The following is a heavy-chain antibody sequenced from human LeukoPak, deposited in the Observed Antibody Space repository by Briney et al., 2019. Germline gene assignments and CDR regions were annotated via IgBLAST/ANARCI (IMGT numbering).Heavy chain of an antibody. Sequence: GGSLRLSCAASGFTFSDYYMSWIRQAPGKGLEWVSYSSRSGSTTYYADSVKGRFTISRDNAKNSLYLQMNSLRAEDTAVYYCARPSSSSSVDYWGQGTLVTVSS. CDR3: ARPSSSSSVDY. V-gene: IGHV3-11*01. CDR2: SSRSGSTT. D-gene: IGHD6-6*01. CDR1: GFTFSDYY. J-gene: IGHJ4*02.